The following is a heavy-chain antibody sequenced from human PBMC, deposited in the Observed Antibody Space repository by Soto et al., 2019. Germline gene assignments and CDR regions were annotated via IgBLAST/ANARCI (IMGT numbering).Heavy chain of an antibody. V-gene: IGHV4-59*08. D-gene: IGHD6-13*01. CDR1: GGSVSSYY. CDR2: IYYSGST. J-gene: IGHJ5*02. Sequence: SETLSLTCTVSGGSVSSYYWSWIRQPPGKGLEWIGYIYYSGSTNYNPSLKSRVTISVDTSKNQFSLKLSSVTAADTAVYYCVRLGGPQYSSSWNWFDPWGQGTLVTVSS. CDR3: VRLGGPQYSSSWNWFDP.